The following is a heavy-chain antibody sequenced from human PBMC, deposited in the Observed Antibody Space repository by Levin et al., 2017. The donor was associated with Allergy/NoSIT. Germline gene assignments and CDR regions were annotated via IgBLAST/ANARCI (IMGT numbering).Heavy chain of an antibody. CDR1: GFTFSSYW. CDR2: IKQDGSEK. J-gene: IGHJ4*02. CDR3: ARAGGSYRLDY. V-gene: IGHV3-7*01. Sequence: PSETLSLTCAASGFTFSSYWMSWVRQAPGKGPEWVANIKQDGSEKYYVDSVKGRFTISRDNAKNSLYLEMNSLRAEDTAVYYCARAGGSYRLDYWGQGTLVTVSS. D-gene: IGHD3-16*02.